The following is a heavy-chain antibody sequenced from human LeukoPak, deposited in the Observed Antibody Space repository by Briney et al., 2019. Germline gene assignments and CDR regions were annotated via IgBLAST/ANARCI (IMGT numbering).Heavy chain of an antibody. V-gene: IGHV3-74*01. CDR3: AKTGGPWD. CDR1: GFTFSNFW. J-gene: IGHJ4*02. CDR2: IYGDGSFT. Sequence: GGSLRLSCAASGFTFSNFWMHWVRQAPGKGLVWVALIYGDGSFTRYADSVKGRFTISRDNSKNTLYLQMNSLRAEDTAVYYCAKTGGPWDWGQGTLVIVSS. D-gene: IGHD3-10*01.